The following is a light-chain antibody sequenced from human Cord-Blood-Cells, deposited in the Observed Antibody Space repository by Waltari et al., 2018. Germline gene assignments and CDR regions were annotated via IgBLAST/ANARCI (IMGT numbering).Light chain of an antibody. CDR1: SPKIGAGFK. Sequence: QSVLTQPPPVSAAPGQRVTITCSRSSPKIGAGFKLPLYQQLPGTAPKLLLDGNSNRPSGVPDRLSGSKSVTSASLAITGLQAEDEADYYCQSYDSSLSGVVFGGGTKLTVL. J-gene: IGLJ2*01. V-gene: IGLV1-40*01. CDR3: QSYDSSLSGVV. CDR2: GNS.